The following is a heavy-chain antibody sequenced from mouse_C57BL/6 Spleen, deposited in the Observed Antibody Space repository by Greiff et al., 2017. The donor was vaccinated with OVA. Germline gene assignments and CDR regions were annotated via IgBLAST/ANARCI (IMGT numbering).Heavy chain of an antibody. D-gene: IGHD2-5*01. Sequence: QVQLKQPGAELVKPGASVKLSCKASGYTFTSYWMHWVKQRPGQGLEWIGMIHPNSGSTNYNEKFKSKATLTVDKSSSTAYMQLSSLTSEDSAVYYCARSYYSNLAWFAYWGQGTLVTVSA. CDR2: IHPNSGST. CDR1: GYTFTSYW. V-gene: IGHV1-64*01. J-gene: IGHJ3*01. CDR3: ARSYYSNLAWFAY.